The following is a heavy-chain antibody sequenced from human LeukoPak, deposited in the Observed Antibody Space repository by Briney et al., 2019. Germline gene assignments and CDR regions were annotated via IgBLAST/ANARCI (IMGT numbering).Heavy chain of an antibody. J-gene: IGHJ5*02. V-gene: IGHV4-61*05. D-gene: IGHD3-3*01. Sequence: PSQTLSLTCSVSGDSISSSSYYWGWIRQPPGKGLEWIGYIYYSGSTNYNPSLKSRVTISVDTSKNQFSLKLSSVTAADTAVYYCAREGYYDFWSGYYRNWFDPWGQGTLVTVSS. CDR3: AREGYYDFWSGYYRNWFDP. CDR2: IYYSGST. CDR1: GDSISSSSYY.